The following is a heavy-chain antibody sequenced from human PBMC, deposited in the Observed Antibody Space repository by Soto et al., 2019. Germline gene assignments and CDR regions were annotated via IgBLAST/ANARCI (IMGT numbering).Heavy chain of an antibody. J-gene: IGHJ5*02. D-gene: IGHD3-10*01. Sequence: PSETLSLTCAVSGGSISSGGYSWSWIRQPPGKGLEWIGYIYHSGSTYYNPSLKSRVTISVDRSKNQFSLKLSSVTAADTAVYYCVRNMVRGAPNWFDPWGRGTLVTVSS. CDR1: GGSISSGGYS. V-gene: IGHV4-30-2*01. CDR2: IYHSGST. CDR3: VRNMVRGAPNWFDP.